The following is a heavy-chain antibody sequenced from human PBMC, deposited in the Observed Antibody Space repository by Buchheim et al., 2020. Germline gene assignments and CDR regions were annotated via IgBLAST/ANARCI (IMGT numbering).Heavy chain of an antibody. J-gene: IGHJ6*02. V-gene: IGHV3-21*01. CDR1: GFTFSSYS. CDR3: ARLIAAAGTGSGMDV. CDR2: ISSSSSYI. D-gene: IGHD6-13*01. Sequence: EVQLVESRGGLVKPGGSLRLSRAASGFTFSSYSMNWVRQAPGKGLEWVSSISSSSSYIYYADSVKGRFTISRDNAKNSLYLQMNSLRAEDTAVYYCARLIAAAGTGSGMDVWGQGTT.